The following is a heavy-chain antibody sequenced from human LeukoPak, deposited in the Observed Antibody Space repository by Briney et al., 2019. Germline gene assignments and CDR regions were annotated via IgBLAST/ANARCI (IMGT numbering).Heavy chain of an antibody. D-gene: IGHD3-10*01. V-gene: IGHV4-34*01. CDR3: ARRGYYYGSGSYYNWFDP. CDR1: GGSFSGYY. Sequence: SETLSLTCAVYGGSFSGYYWSWIRQPPGKGLEWIGEINHSGSTNYNPSLKSRVTISVDTSKNQFSLKLSSVTAADTAVYYCARRGYYYGSGSYYNWFDPWGQGTLVTVSP. CDR2: INHSGST. J-gene: IGHJ5*02.